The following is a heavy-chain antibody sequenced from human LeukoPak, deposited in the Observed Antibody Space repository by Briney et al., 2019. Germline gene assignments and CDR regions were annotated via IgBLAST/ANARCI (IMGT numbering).Heavy chain of an antibody. CDR3: VREYEGRSFDY. CDR2: IIPSGGST. J-gene: IGHJ4*02. V-gene: IGHV1-46*01. CDR1: GYTFTNYY. Sequence: GASVKVSCKASGYTFTNYYMHWMRQDPGQGLEWMGIIIPSGGSTGYAQKFQGRLTMTRDTSTSTVYMDLSSLRSGDTAVYYCVREYEGRSFDYWGQGTLVTVSS. D-gene: IGHD2-8*01.